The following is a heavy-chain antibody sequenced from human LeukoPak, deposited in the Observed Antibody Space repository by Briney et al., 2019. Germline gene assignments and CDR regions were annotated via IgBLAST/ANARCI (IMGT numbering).Heavy chain of an antibody. CDR2: ISKSSSST. V-gene: IGHV3-11*03. J-gene: IGHJ4*02. Sequence: GGSLRLSCAASGFTFSDYYMSWIRQAPGKGLEWVSYISKSSSSTNYADSVKGRFTISRDNAKNSLYLQMNSLRAEDTALYYCASEKGYCSGGSCYRTYYFDYWGQGTLVTVSS. CDR3: ASEKGYCSGGSCYRTYYFDY. D-gene: IGHD2-15*01. CDR1: GFTFSDYY.